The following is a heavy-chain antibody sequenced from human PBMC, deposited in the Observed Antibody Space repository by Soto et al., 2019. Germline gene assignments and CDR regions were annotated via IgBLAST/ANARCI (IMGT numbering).Heavy chain of an antibody. CDR3: ARQYWEAGHFHX. Sequence: SETLSLTFTVSGGSISSYYWSWIRQPPGKGLEWIGYIYYSGSTNYNPSLKSRVTISVDTSKNQFSLKLRSVTAADTAVYYCARQYWEAGHFHXWGQVTLFTVSX. CDR2: IYYSGST. V-gene: IGHV4-59*01. D-gene: IGHD1-26*01. CDR1: GGSISSYY. J-gene: IGHJ4*02.